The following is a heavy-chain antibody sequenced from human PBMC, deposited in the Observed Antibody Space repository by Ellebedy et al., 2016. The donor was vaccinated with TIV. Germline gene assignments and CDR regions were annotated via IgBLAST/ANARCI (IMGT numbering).Heavy chain of an antibody. CDR3: ARVPGGDLGGYWFDP. CDR1: GGSISSSNW. J-gene: IGHJ5*02. D-gene: IGHD3-16*01. Sequence: MPSETLSLTCAVSGGSISSSNWWSWVRQPPGKGLEWIGEIYHSGSTNYNPSLKSRVTISVDKSKNQFSLKLSSVTAADTAVYYCARVPGGDLGGYWFDPWGQGTLVTVSS. V-gene: IGHV4-4*02. CDR2: IYHSGST.